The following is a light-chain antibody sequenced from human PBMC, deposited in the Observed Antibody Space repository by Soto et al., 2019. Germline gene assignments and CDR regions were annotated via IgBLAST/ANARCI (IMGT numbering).Light chain of an antibody. CDR2: AAS. CDR3: QQTYTTLSIT. J-gene: IGKJ5*01. CDR1: ESISRH. Sequence: DIQMTQSPSSLSGSVGDRVTITCRASESISRHLNWYQQKPGKDPKLLIYAASSLQNGVPSRFRGGGSGTDFTLTISNLQPEDFATYYCQQTYTTLSITFGQGTRLDIK. V-gene: IGKV1-39*01.